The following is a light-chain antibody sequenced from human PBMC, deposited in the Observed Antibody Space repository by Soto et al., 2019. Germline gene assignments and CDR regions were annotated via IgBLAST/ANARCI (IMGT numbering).Light chain of an antibody. Sequence: DIVLTQSPGTLSLSPGERATLSCRASQSVSNTFLAWYQQKPGQPPSLVIYGASTRATDIPDRFSGSGSGRDFTLTISRLEPEDFAVYFCQHYGSSPPRYTFGQGTKLEIK. J-gene: IGKJ2*01. V-gene: IGKV3-20*01. CDR1: QSVSNTF. CDR3: QHYGSSPPRYT. CDR2: GAS.